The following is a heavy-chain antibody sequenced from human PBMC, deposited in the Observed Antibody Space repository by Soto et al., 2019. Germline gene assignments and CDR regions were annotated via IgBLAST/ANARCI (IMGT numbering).Heavy chain of an antibody. Sequence: KASETLSLTCTVSGGSISSYYWSWIRQPPGKGLEWIGYIYYSGSTNYNPSLKSRVTISVDTSKNQFSLKLSSVTAADTAVYYCARRDTAMVPYFDYWGQGTLVTVSS. CDR3: ARRDTAMVPYFDY. CDR1: GGSISSYY. D-gene: IGHD5-18*01. CDR2: IYYSGST. J-gene: IGHJ4*02. V-gene: IGHV4-59*01.